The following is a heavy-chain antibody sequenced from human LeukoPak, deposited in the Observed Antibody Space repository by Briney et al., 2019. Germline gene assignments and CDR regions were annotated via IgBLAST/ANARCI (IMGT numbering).Heavy chain of an antibody. J-gene: IGHJ3*02. V-gene: IGHV1-8*03. CDR3: ARHRTSSNWGDAFDI. Sequence: ASVKVSCKASGYTFTSYDINWVRQATGQGLEWMGWMNPNSGNTGYAQKFQGRVTITRNTSISTAYMELSSLRSEDTAVYYCARHRTSSNWGDAFDIWGQGTMVTVSS. CDR1: GYTFTSYD. D-gene: IGHD6-13*01. CDR2: MNPNSGNT.